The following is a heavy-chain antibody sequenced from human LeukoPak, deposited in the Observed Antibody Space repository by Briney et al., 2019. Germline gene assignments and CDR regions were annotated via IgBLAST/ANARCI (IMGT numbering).Heavy chain of an antibody. CDR2: IYSGGST. CDR1: GFTVSSNY. J-gene: IGHJ3*02. D-gene: IGHD3-10*01. CDR3: ARGVTMVRGVIRSDAFDI. Sequence: GGSLRLSCAASGFTVSSNYMSWVRQAPGKGLEWVSVIYSGGSTYYADSVKGRFTISRDNSKNTLYLQMNSLRAEDTAVYYCARGVTMVRGVIRSDAFDIWGQGTMVTVSS. V-gene: IGHV3-66*01.